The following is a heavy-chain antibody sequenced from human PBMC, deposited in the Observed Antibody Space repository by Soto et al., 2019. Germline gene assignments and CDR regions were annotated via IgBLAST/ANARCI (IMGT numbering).Heavy chain of an antibody. CDR3: ARVESYDVSSGLKYYHGMDV. D-gene: IGHD3-22*01. Sequence: QVQLEQSGAEVKKPGSSVNVSCKASGGTLRSHAIEWVRQAPGQGPEWMGDFLPIFGTSNYAQKFQGRISITADESRTTAYIEVSTVADEDTATYYCARVESYDVSSGLKYYHGMDVWVPGTTLTVSS. CDR2: FLPIFGTS. V-gene: IGHV1-69*01. J-gene: IGHJ6*01. CDR1: GGTLRSHA.